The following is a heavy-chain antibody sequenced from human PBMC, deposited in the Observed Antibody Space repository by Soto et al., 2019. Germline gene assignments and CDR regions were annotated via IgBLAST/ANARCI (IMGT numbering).Heavy chain of an antibody. D-gene: IGHD3-22*01. CDR1: GFTFSSYG. CDR3: AKDQVGYYDSNTLGY. J-gene: IGHJ4*02. Sequence: QVQLVESGGGVVQPGRSLRLSCAASGFTFSSYGMHWVRQAPGKGLEWVAVISYDGSNKYYADSVKGRFTISRDNSKNTLYLQMNSLRAEDTAVYYCAKDQVGYYDSNTLGYWGQGTLVTVSS. CDR2: ISYDGSNK. V-gene: IGHV3-30*18.